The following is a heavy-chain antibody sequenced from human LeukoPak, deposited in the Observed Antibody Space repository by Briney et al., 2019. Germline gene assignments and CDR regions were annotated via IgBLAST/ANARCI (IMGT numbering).Heavy chain of an antibody. CDR2: ISFDGSNK. Sequence: GGSLRLSCAASGFTFSSYGMYWVRQAPGKGLEWVAVISFDGSNKYYADSVRGRFTVSRDNTKDTLYLQMNSLRAEDTAVYYCAKDEIGAVAGLLDYWGQGILVTVSS. CDR1: GFTFSSYG. CDR3: AKDEIGAVAGLLDY. D-gene: IGHD6-19*01. V-gene: IGHV3-30*18. J-gene: IGHJ4*02.